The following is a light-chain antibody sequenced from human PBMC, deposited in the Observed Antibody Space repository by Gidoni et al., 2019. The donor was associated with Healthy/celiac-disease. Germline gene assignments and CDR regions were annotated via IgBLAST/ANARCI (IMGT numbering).Light chain of an antibody. CDR3: QQYDNLPLH. CDR2: DAS. Sequence: DIPTTQSPSSLSASVGDSVTITCQASQDISNYLNWYQQKPGKAPKLLIYDASNLETGVPSRFSGSGSGTDFTFTISSLQPEDIATYYCQQYDNLPLHFGGGTKVEIK. J-gene: IGKJ4*01. CDR1: QDISNY. V-gene: IGKV1-33*01.